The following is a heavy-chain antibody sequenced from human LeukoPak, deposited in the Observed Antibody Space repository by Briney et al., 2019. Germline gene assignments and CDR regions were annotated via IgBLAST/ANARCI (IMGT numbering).Heavy chain of an antibody. CDR1: GSSFASYW. J-gene: IGHJ4*02. D-gene: IGHD6-13*01. CDR2: IYPGDSDT. CDR3: ARLISGLSVAAAGY. Sequence: GESLQISCKGSGSSFASYWIGWVRQMPGKGLEWMGMIYPGDSDTRYSPSFQGQVTISADKSISTAYLQWSSLKASDTAMYYCARLISGLSVAAAGYWGQGTLVTVSS. V-gene: IGHV5-51*01.